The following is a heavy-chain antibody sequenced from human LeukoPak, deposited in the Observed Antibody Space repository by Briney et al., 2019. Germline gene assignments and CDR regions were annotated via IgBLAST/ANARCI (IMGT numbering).Heavy chain of an antibody. Sequence: GGSLRLSCAASGFTFSSYAMSWVRQAPGQGLEWVGLLKSNSDGGTTDYATPVKGRFTISRDDSKNTLSLQMDSLKTEDTGIYYCTSEVSGAFHIWGQGTVVTVSS. CDR2: LKSNSDGGTT. V-gene: IGHV3-15*01. CDR3: TSEVSGAFHI. D-gene: IGHD3-10*01. J-gene: IGHJ3*02. CDR1: GFTFSSYA.